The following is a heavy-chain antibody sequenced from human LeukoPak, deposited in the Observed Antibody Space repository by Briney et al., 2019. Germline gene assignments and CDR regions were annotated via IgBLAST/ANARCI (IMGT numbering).Heavy chain of an antibody. Sequence: ASVKVSCKASGYTFTNYDINWVRQATGQGLEWMGYMNPNSGNSAYAQKFQGRVTITTDASISTAYMELSGLRSEDMALYYCAREGLDYWGQGTLVTVSS. V-gene: IGHV1-8*01. J-gene: IGHJ4*02. CDR3: AREGLDY. CDR1: GYTFTNYD. CDR2: MNPNSGNS.